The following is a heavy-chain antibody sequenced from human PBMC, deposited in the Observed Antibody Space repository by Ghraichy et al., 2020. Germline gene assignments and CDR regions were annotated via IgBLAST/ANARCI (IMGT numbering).Heavy chain of an antibody. CDR1: GFDFWAYA. D-gene: IGHD4-23*01. Sequence: GGSLRLSCATSGFDFWAYAMHWVRQSPGKGLEWVAIAGHDGRTQHFADSVRGRFTISKDNSRNTVDLQMNSLTVEDTDVYYCARDVSSHGGISGWFDPWGQGTLVTVSS. J-gene: IGHJ5*02. CDR3: ARDVSSHGGISGWFDP. CDR2: AGHDGRTQ. V-gene: IGHV3-30*04.